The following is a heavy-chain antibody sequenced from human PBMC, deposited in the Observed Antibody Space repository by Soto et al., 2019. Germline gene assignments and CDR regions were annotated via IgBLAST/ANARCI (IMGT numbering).Heavy chain of an antibody. CDR3: AKAGFWSGYYSLVDY. V-gene: IGHV3-9*01. D-gene: IGHD3-3*01. Sequence: EVQLVESGGGLVQPGRSLRLSCAASGFTFDDYAMDWVRPAPGKGLEWVSGIRWNSGSIGYADPVKGRLTIPRDNTKNSLYLQMNSLRAEDTALYSCAKAGFWSGYYSLVDYWGQGTLVTVSS. CDR1: GFTFDDYA. CDR2: IRWNSGSI. J-gene: IGHJ4*02.